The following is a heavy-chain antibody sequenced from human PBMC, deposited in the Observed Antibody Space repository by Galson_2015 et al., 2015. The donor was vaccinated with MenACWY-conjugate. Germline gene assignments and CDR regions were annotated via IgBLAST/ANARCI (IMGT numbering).Heavy chain of an antibody. J-gene: IGHJ4*02. D-gene: IGHD1-26*01. Sequence: SLRLSCAASGFTFNNYAMNWVRQAPGKGLEWVSGISASGGSTFYIDSVEGRFTISRDNSGNTWNLQMNSLRVEDTAVYYCAKGGSQLLWNNYVDFWGQGTLVTVSS. CDR1: GFTFNNYA. CDR2: ISASGGST. CDR3: AKGGSQLLWNNYVDF. V-gene: IGHV3-23*01.